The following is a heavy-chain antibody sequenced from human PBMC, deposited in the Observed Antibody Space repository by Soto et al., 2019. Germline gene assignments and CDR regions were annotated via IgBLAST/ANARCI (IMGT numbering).Heavy chain of an antibody. V-gene: IGHV4-30-2*01. D-gene: IGHD1-7*01. CDR2: IYHSGST. Sequence: PSETLSLTCAVSGGSISSGGYSWSWIRQPPGKGLEWIGYIYHSGSTYYNPSLKSRVTISVDRSKNQFSLKLSSVTAADTAVYYCARAENWNYGRYNRLAPSAQRTLVTVSS. J-gene: IGHJ5*02. CDR1: GGSISSGGYS. CDR3: ARAENWNYGRYNRLAP.